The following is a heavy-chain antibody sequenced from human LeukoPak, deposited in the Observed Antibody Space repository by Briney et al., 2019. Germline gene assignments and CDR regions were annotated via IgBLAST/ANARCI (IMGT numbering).Heavy chain of an antibody. J-gene: IGHJ4*02. Sequence: ASVKVSCKASGYTFTDFGISWVRQAPGQGLEWMGWSSAYNGDTKYAQKFQGRVTMTTDTSTSTAYMEMRSLRSDDTAVFYCTRDLGTYTSFGSIFFDYWGQGTLVTVSS. V-gene: IGHV1-18*01. D-gene: IGHD3-10*01. CDR3: TRDLGTYTSFGSIFFDY. CDR1: GYTFTDFG. CDR2: SSAYNGDT.